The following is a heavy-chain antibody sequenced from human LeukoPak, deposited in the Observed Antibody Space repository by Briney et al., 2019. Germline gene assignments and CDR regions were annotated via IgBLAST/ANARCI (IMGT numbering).Heavy chain of an antibody. CDR3: ARESGPRAADY. V-gene: IGHV3-66*01. CDR1: GFTVSSNY. D-gene: IGHD1-14*01. CDR2: IYSGGST. Sequence: PGGSLRLSCTASGFTVSSNYMSWVRQAPGKGLEWVSVIYSGGSTYYADSVKGRFTISRDNSKNTLYLQMNSLRAEDTAVYYCARESGPRAADYWGQGTLVTVSS. J-gene: IGHJ4*02.